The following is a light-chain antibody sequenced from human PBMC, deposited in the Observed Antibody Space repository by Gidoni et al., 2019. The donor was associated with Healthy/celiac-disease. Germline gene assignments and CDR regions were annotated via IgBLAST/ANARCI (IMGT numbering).Light chain of an antibody. J-gene: IGLJ2*01. CDR3: NSRDSSALRVV. V-gene: IGLV3-19*01. CDR1: SLRSYY. CDR2: GKN. Sequence: SSELTQDPAVSVALGQTVRITCQGDSLRSYYASWYQQKPGQAPVLVIYGKNNRPSGIPDRFSGSSSGNTASLTITGAQAEDEADYYCNSRDSSALRVVFGGGTKLTVL.